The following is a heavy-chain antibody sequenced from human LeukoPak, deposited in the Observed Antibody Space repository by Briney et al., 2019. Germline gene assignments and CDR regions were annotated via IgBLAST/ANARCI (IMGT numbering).Heavy chain of an antibody. CDR3: ARDRLTIFGVVRFYSGGMDV. D-gene: IGHD3-3*01. V-gene: IGHV3-48*02. CDR1: GFTFSSYS. J-gene: IGHJ6*02. Sequence: PGGSLRLSCAASGFTFSSYSMTWVRQAPGKGLEWVSYISSSSSTIYYADSVKGRFTISRDNAKNSLYLQMNSLRDEGTAVYYCARDRLTIFGVVRFYSGGMDVWGQGTTVTVSS. CDR2: ISSSSSTI.